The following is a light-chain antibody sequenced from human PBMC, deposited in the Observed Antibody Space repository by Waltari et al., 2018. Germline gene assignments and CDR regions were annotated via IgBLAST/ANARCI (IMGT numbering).Light chain of an antibody. J-gene: IGLJ2*01. Sequence: QSALTPPRSVSGSPGQSVTIPCTGTRSDVGGYNYVSWYQQHPGKAPKLMIYDVSKRPSGVPDRFSGSKSGNTASLTISGLQAEDEADYYCCSYAGSYTWVFGGGTKLTVL. CDR2: DVS. CDR3: CSYAGSYTWV. V-gene: IGLV2-11*01. CDR1: RSDVGGYNY.